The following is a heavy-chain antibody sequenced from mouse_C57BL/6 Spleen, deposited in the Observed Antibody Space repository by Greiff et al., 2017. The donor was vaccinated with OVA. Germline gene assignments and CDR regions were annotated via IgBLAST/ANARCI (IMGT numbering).Heavy chain of an antibody. CDR3: ARKGTYYSNYYAMDY. Sequence: QVQLQQSGAELVKPGASVKISCKASGYAFSSYWMNWVKQRPGKGLEWIGQIYPGDGDTNYNGKFKGKATLTADKSSSTAYMQLSSLTSEDSAVYFCARKGTYYSNYYAMDYWGQGTSVTVPS. CDR1: GYAFSSYW. D-gene: IGHD2-5*01. V-gene: IGHV1-80*01. CDR2: IYPGDGDT. J-gene: IGHJ4*01.